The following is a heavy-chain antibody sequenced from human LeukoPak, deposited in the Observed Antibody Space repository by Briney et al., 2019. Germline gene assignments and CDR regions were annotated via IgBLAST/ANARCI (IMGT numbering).Heavy chain of an antibody. Sequence: PGGSLRLSCAASGFTFSSYAMSWVRQAPGKGLEWVSAISGSGGSTYYADSVKGRFTISRDNSKNTLYLQMNSLRAEDTAVYYCARDRGDPYYDFWSGYYGYWGQGTLVTVSS. CDR1: GFTFSSYA. CDR2: ISGSGGST. CDR3: ARDRGDPYYDFWSGYYGY. D-gene: IGHD3-3*01. J-gene: IGHJ4*02. V-gene: IGHV3-23*01.